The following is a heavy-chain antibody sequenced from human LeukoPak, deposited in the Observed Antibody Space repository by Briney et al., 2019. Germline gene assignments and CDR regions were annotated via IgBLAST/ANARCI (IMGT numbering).Heavy chain of an antibody. CDR1: GGSISSYY. V-gene: IGHV4-59*12. CDR2: IYYSGST. J-gene: IGHJ4*02. CDR3: ARGPYGDYFDY. D-gene: IGHD4-17*01. Sequence: SETLSLTCTVSGGSISSYYWSWIRQPPGKGLEWIGYIYYSGSTNYNPSLKSRVTISVDTSKNQFSLKLSSVTAADTAVYYCARGPYGDYFDYWGQGTLVTVSS.